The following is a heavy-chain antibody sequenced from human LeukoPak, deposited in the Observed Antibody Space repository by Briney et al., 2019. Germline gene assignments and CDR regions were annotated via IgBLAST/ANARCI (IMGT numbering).Heavy chain of an antibody. Sequence: SETLSLACTVSGGSISSYYWNWIRQPPGKRLEWIGRIYTRGSTNYNPSLKSRVIMSVDTSKNQFSLKLSSVTAADTAVYYCARLSSSWYQDWYFDLWGRGTLVTVSS. CDR2: IYTRGST. J-gene: IGHJ2*01. CDR1: GGSISSYY. CDR3: ARLSSSWYQDWYFDL. V-gene: IGHV4-4*07. D-gene: IGHD6-13*01.